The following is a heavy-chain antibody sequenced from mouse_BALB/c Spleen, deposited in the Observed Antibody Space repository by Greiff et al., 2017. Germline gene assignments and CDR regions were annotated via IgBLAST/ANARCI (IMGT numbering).Heavy chain of an antibody. CDR3: ARRTTATPYAMDY. CDR2: IYPGSGNT. CDR1: GYTFTDYY. V-gene: IGHV1-77*01. D-gene: IGHD1-2*01. J-gene: IGHJ4*01. Sequence: QVQLQQSGAELARPGASVKLSCKASGYTFTDYYINWVKQRTGQGLEWIGEIYPGSGNTYYTAKFKGRATLTADKSSSTAYMQLSIQTAEDSAVYFCARRTTATPYAMDYWGQGTSVTVSS.